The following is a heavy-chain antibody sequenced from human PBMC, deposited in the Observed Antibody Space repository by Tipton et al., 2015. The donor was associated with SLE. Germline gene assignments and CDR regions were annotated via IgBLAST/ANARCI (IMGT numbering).Heavy chain of an antibody. CDR2: ISYGGST. CDR1: DDSFTNTRYY. D-gene: IGHD5-24*01. CDR3: ARRARDGWFFDS. J-gene: IGHJ4*02. Sequence: TLSLTCPVSDDSFTNTRYYWAWTRQPPGKGLEYIGSISYGGSTYYNRSLESRLTISVDTSKHQFSLNLTSMTAADTALYFCARRARDGWFFDSWGQGLLVTVSS. V-gene: IGHV4-39*07.